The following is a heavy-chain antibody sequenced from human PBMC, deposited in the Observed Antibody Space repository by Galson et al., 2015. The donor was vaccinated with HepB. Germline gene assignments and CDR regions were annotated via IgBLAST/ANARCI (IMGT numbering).Heavy chain of an antibody. Sequence: SLRLSCAASGFTFDDYAMHWVRQAPGKGLEWVSGISWNRGYIGYADSVKGRFTISRDNAKSSLYLQMNSLRVEDTALYYCAKDGYGSGSYLQHWGQGTLVTVSS. CDR1: GFTFDDYA. CDR2: ISWNRGYI. J-gene: IGHJ1*01. V-gene: IGHV3-9*01. CDR3: AKDGYGSGSYLQH. D-gene: IGHD3-10*01.